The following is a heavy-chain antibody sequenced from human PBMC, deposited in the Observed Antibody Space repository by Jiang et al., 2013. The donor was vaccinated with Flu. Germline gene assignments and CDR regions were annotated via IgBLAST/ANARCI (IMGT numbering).Heavy chain of an antibody. CDR1: GGSISSYY. CDR3: ARVGRDYGSGSYYNVGRKYNWFDP. J-gene: IGHJ5*02. Sequence: TCTVSGGSISSYYWSWIRQPPGKGLEWIGYIYYSGSTNYNPSLKSRVTISVDTSKNQFSLKLSSVTAADTAVYYCARVGRDYGSGSYYNVGRKYNWFDPWGQGTLVTVSS. V-gene: IGHV4-59*01. CDR2: IYYSGST. D-gene: IGHD3-10*01.